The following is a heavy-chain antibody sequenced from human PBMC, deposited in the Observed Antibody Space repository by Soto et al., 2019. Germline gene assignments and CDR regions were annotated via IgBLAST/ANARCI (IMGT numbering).Heavy chain of an antibody. CDR3: AHRRIVGAPX. CDR2: IFHSGST. Sequence: PSATLSLTCAVFGGSISNSNWWTWVRQPPGKGLDCIGEIFHSGSTNYNSSLMGRVTISVDNANNQFSLKLSSVTAADTAVYYCAHRRIVGAPXWGQATMVTVSX. J-gene: IGHJ4*02. V-gene: IGHV4-4*02. CDR1: GGSISNSNW. D-gene: IGHD1-26*01.